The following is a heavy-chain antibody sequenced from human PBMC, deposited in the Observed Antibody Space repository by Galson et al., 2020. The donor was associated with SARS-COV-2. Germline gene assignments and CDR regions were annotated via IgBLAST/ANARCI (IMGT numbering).Heavy chain of an antibody. Sequence: SQTLSLTCTVSGGSIRGTNFYWRWIRQHPGIGLVWVGDISSSVTTDYNPSLKTSISISLDKSKNQFSLELRSVTGADTAVYYCARDYRFTIFLESYYYMDVWCKGATVVVSS. CDR1: GGSIRGTNFY. CDR2: ISSSVTT. V-gene: IGHV4-31*01. J-gene: IGHJ6*03. CDR3: ARDYRFTIFLESYYYMDV. D-gene: IGHD3-3*01.